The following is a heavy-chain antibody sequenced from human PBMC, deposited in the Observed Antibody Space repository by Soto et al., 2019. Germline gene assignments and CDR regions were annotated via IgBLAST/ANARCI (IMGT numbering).Heavy chain of an antibody. V-gene: IGHV5-51*01. CDR3: ARDCSTTSCYGSDRAFDI. Sequence: GESLKVSCKGSEYSFTNYWIGWVRQMPGKGLEWMGIIYPGDSDTRYSPSFQGQVTISADKSISTAYLQWSSLKASDTAMYYCARDCSTTSCYGSDRAFDIWGQGTMVTVS. CDR2: IYPGDSDT. CDR1: EYSFTNYW. D-gene: IGHD2-2*01. J-gene: IGHJ3*02.